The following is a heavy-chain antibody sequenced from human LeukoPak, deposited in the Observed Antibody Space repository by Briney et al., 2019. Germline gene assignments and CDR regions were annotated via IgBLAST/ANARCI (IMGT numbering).Heavy chain of an antibody. Sequence: PSETLSLTCTVSGGSISSYYWSWIRQPPGEGLEWIGYIYYSGSTNYNPSLKSRVTISVDTSKNQFSLKLSSVTAADTAVYYCASEEKGVAARRFDYWGQGTLVTVSS. CDR1: GGSISSYY. J-gene: IGHJ4*02. V-gene: IGHV4-59*12. CDR3: ASEEKGVAARRFDY. D-gene: IGHD6-13*01. CDR2: IYYSGST.